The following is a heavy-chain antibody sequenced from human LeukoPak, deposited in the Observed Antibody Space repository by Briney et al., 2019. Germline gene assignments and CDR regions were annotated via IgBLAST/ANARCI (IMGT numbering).Heavy chain of an antibody. Sequence: SGPTLVNPTQTLTLTCTFSGFSLSTSGVGVGWIRQPPGKALEWLALIYWDDDKRYSPSLKSRLTITKDTSKNQVVLTVTNMDPVDTATYYCARIPMVRGLRGGDYFDYWGQGTLVTVSS. CDR3: ARIPMVRGLRGGDYFDY. J-gene: IGHJ4*02. V-gene: IGHV2-5*02. CDR2: IYWDDDK. D-gene: IGHD3-10*01. CDR1: GFSLSTSGVG.